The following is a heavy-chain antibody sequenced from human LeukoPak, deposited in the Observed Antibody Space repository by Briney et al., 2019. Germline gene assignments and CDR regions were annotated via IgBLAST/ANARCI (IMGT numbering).Heavy chain of an antibody. CDR3: ARGGTLYDFWSGTWFVP. Sequence: SVKVSCKASGGTFSSYAISWVRQAPGQGLEWMGGIIPIFGTANYAQMFQGRVTITTDESTSTAYMELSSLRSEDTAVYYCARGGTLYDFWSGTWFVPWGEGTLVTVSS. V-gene: IGHV1-69*05. J-gene: IGHJ5*02. CDR1: GGTFSSYA. CDR2: IIPIFGTA. D-gene: IGHD3-3*01.